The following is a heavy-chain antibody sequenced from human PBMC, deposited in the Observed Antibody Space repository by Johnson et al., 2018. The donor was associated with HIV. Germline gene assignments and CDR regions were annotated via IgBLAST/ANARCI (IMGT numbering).Heavy chain of an antibody. CDR2: MNWNGGST. J-gene: IGHJ3*02. Sequence: EVQLVESGGGLVAPGGSLRLSCEASGFTFDDYGLSWVRQAPGKGLEWVSGMNWNGGSTGYADSVKGRCTISRDNAKSSLYLQMNSLRVEDTALYYCARGRPWGWELRRDAFDIWGQGTMVTVSS. V-gene: IGHV3-20*04. CDR1: GFTFDDYG. CDR3: ARGRPWGWELRRDAFDI. D-gene: IGHD1-26*01.